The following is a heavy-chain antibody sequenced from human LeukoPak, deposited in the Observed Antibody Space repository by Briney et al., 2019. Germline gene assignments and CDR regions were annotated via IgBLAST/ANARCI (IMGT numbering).Heavy chain of an antibody. CDR3: AKGSTSFWYFDL. Sequence: GGSLRLSCAASGFTFSSYAMSWVRQAPGKGLEWVSAISGSGGSTFYANSVRGRFTISSDTSKNTLYLQMSTLRAEDTAVYYCAKGSTSFWYFDLWGRGTLVTVSS. J-gene: IGHJ2*01. CDR1: GFTFSSYA. D-gene: IGHD4-11*01. CDR2: ISGSGGST. V-gene: IGHV3-23*01.